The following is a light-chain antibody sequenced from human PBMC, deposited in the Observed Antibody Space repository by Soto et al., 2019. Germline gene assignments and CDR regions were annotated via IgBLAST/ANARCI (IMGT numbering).Light chain of an antibody. J-gene: IGKJ1*01. V-gene: IGKV3-20*01. CDR1: QSVRSN. CDR3: QQYGSSPRT. Sequence: IVLTQSPATLSLSPGKRATLSSRASQSVRSNLAWYQQKPGQAPSLLIYGASSRATGIPDRFSGSGSGTDFTLTISRLEPEDFAVYYCQQYGSSPRTFGQGTKVDIK. CDR2: GAS.